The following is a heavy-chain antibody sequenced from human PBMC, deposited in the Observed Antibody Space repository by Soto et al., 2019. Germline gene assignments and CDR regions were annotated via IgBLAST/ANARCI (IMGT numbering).Heavy chain of an antibody. CDR2: ISYDGSNK. D-gene: IGHD6-19*01. CDR1: GFTFSSYG. CDR3: ARDRQSSGWLDAFDI. V-gene: IGHV3-30*03. Sequence: GGSLRLSCAASGFTFSSYGMHWVRQAPGKGLEWVAVISYDGSNKYYADSVKGRFTISRHSSKNTLYLQMNSLRAEDTAVYYCARDRQSSGWLDAFDIWGQGTMVTVSS. J-gene: IGHJ3*02.